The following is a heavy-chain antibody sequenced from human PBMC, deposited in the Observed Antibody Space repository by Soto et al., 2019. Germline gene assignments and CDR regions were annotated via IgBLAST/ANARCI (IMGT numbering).Heavy chain of an antibody. CDR3: ARGDSSGYYYGIDY. J-gene: IGHJ4*02. CDR2: ISSDGSNK. V-gene: IGHV3-30-3*01. CDR1: GFTFSSYA. Sequence: GGSLRLSSAASGFTFSSYAMHWVRQAPGKGLEWVAVISSDGSNKYYADSVKGRFTISRDNSKNTLYLQMNSLRAEDTAVYYCARGDSSGYYYGIDYWGQGTLVTVSS. D-gene: IGHD3-22*01.